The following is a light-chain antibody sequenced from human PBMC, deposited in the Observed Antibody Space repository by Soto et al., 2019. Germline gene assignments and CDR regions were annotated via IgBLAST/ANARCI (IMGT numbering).Light chain of an antibody. V-gene: IGKV1-12*01. J-gene: IGKJ4*01. CDR3: QQANSFPPT. CDR2: TGS. CDR1: QGISNW. Sequence: DIQMTQSPSSVSASVGDRVSITCWASQGISNWLAWYQQKPGRAPKLLIYTGSSLQSGVPSRFSGTGSGTDFTLTISSLQPEDVATYYCQQANSFPPTFGGGTKVEIK.